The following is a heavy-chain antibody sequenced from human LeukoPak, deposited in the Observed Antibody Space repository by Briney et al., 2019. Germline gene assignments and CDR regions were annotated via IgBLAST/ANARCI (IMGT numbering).Heavy chain of an antibody. D-gene: IGHD3-22*01. CDR1: GGSISSSSYY. CDR2: IYCSGST. CDR3: ARAGDYYDSSGYYMLDY. V-gene: IGHV4-39*01. Sequence: PSETLSLTCTVSGGSISSSSYYWGWIRQPPGKGLEWIGSIYCSGSTYYNPSLKSRVTIPVDTSKNQFSLKLSSVTAADTAVYYCARAGDYYDSSGYYMLDYWGQGTLVTVSS. J-gene: IGHJ4*02.